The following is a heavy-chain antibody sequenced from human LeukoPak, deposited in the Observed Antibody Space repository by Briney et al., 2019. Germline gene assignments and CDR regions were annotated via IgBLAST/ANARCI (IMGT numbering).Heavy chain of an antibody. J-gene: IGHJ4*02. CDR1: GGSITSYY. CDR3: AREHSSGWSDY. Sequence: SETLSLTCTVAGGSITSYYWSWIRQPAGKGLEWIGRIYTSGSTNYHPSLKSRVTMSVDTSKNQFSLKLSSVTAADTAVYYCAREHSSGWSDYWGQGTLVTVSS. D-gene: IGHD6-19*01. V-gene: IGHV4-4*07. CDR2: IYTSGST.